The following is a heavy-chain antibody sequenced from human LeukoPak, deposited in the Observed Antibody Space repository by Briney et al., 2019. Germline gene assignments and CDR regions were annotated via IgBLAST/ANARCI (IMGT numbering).Heavy chain of an antibody. D-gene: IGHD3-10*01. CDR1: GGSVSSYF. CDR2: IYHSGST. Sequence: SETLSLTCTVSGGSVSSYFWSWIRQPPGKGLEWIGYIYHSGSTNYNPSLQSRVTISVDTSKSQFSLRLSSVTAADTAVYYCARTEYYFDHWGQGTLVTVSS. CDR3: ARTEYYFDH. J-gene: IGHJ4*02. V-gene: IGHV4-59*02.